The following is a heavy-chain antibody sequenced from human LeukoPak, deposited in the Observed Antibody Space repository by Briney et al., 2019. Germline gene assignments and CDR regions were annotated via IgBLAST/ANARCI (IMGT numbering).Heavy chain of an antibody. D-gene: IGHD3-10*01. J-gene: IGHJ4*02. CDR3: AGNYYGSGSYYGEDRY. Sequence: PSETLSLTCTVSGGSISSGSYCWSWIRQPAGKGLEWIGRIYTSGSTNYNPSLKSRVTISVDTSKNQFSLKLSSVTAADTAVYYCAGNYYGSGSYYGEDRYRGQGTLVTVSS. CDR2: IYTSGST. CDR1: GGSISSGSYC. V-gene: IGHV4-61*02.